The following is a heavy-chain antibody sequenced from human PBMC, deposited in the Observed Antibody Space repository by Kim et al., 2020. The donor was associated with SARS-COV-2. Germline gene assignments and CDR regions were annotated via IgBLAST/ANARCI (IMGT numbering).Heavy chain of an antibody. J-gene: IGHJ6*02. V-gene: IGHV5-51*01. D-gene: IGHD2-15*01. CDR3: ARQGPGDCSGGSCYSPYYYYGMDV. CDR2: IYPGDSDT. Sequence: GESLKISCKGSAYSFTSYWIGWVRQMPGKGLEWMGIIYPGDSDTRYSPSFQGQVTISADKSISTAYLQWSSLKASDTAMYYCARQGPGDCSGGSCYSPYYYYGMDVWGQGTTVTVSS. CDR1: AYSFTSYW.